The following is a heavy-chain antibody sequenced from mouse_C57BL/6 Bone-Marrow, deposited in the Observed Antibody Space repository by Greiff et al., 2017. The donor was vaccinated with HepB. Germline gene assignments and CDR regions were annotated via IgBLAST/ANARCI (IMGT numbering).Heavy chain of an antibody. J-gene: IGHJ4*01. V-gene: IGHV1-82*01. CDR1: GYAFSSSW. D-gene: IGHD1-1*01. CDR2: IYPGDGDT. CDR3: ARVLRSYAMDY. Sequence: VKLQESGPELVKPGASVKISCKASGYAFSSSWMNWVKQRPGKGLEWIGRIYPGDGDTNYNGKFKGKATLTADKSSSTAYMQLSSLTSEDSAVYFCARVLRSYAMDYWGQGTSVTVSS.